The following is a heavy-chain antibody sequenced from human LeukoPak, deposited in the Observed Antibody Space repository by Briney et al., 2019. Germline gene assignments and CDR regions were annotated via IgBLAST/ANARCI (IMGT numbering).Heavy chain of an antibody. J-gene: IGHJ2*01. Sequence: ASVTVSFTASGYTFTVYYIHWVRQAPGQGGEWMGGINPNSGGTNFTQNFQGRVTITRDTANSTAYMELSRLRSDDTAVYYCASVYKYDTMGNWYFDFWGRGTLVTVSS. CDR3: ASVYKYDTMGNWYFDF. V-gene: IGHV1-2*02. CDR1: GYTFTVYY. D-gene: IGHD3-22*01. CDR2: INPNSGGT.